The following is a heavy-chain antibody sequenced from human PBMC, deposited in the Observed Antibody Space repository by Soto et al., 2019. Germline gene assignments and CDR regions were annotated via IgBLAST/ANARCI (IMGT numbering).Heavy chain of an antibody. D-gene: IGHD2-8*02. V-gene: IGHV4-34*01. Sequence: PSETLSLTCAVYGGSFSGYYWTWIRQPPGTGLEWIGEINHSGSTNYNPSLKSRVTISVDTSKNQFSLKLTSVTAADTAVYYCARNKFTGFFDYGGKGSRVTSSS. CDR2: INHSGST. J-gene: IGHJ4*02. CDR1: GGSFSGYY. CDR3: ARNKFTGFFDY.